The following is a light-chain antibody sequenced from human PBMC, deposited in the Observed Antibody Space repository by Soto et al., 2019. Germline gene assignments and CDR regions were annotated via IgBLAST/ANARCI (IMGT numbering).Light chain of an antibody. Sequence: IVLTQSPDTLSLSPGERATLSCRASQSVSSSQLVWYQQKPGQAPRLLIYAASSRATGIPDRFSGSGSGAEFTLTVSELGNEDFAVYYCQPYAYSVWTFGQGTKVEIK. V-gene: IGKV3-20*01. CDR2: AAS. CDR3: QPYAYSVWT. CDR1: QSVSSSQ. J-gene: IGKJ1*01.